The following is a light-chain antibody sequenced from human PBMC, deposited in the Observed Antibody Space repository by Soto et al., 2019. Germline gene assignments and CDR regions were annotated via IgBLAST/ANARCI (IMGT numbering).Light chain of an antibody. CDR1: QSVSRY. CDR2: GAS. CDR3: QHRSNWLA. V-gene: IGKV3D-20*02. Sequence: EMVLTQSPGTLSLSPGERATLSCRASQSVSRYIAWYQQKPGQAPRLLIHGASSRATGIPDRFSGSGSETDFTLTISRLEPEDFAVYYCQHRSNWLAFGGGTKVEIK. J-gene: IGKJ4*01.